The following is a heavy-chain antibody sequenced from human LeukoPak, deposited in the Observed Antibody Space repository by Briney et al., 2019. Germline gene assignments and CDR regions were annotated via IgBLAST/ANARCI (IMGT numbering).Heavy chain of an antibody. CDR2: IYYSGSP. Sequence: SETLSLTCTVSGGSIKSYYWNWIRQPPGKGLELIGYIYYSGSPTYNPSLKSRVTISVDTSKNQFSLQLSSVTAADTAVYYCAGDVMSTALDAFDVWGQGTVVTVSS. CDR3: AGDVMSTALDAFDV. J-gene: IGHJ3*01. V-gene: IGHV4-59*01. CDR1: GGSIKSYY. D-gene: IGHD1-1*01.